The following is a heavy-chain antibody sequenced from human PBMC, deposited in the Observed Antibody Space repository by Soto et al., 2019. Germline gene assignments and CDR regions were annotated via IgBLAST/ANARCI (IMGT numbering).Heavy chain of an antibody. CDR2: ISSRGSYK. Sequence: EVQLVESGGGLVKPGGSLRLSCAASGFIFSTYSMNWVRQAPGKGLEWVSSISSRGSYKHYADSVKGRFTIPRDNAKTSLYLQMNSLRAEDTAVYYCAREGFSNYNNYFFDCWGQGTLVTVSS. V-gene: IGHV3-21*01. J-gene: IGHJ4*02. D-gene: IGHD4-4*01. CDR1: GFIFSTYS. CDR3: AREGFSNYNNYFFDC.